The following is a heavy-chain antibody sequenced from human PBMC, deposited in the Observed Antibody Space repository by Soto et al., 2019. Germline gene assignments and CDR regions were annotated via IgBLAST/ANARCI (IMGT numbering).Heavy chain of an antibody. CDR2: ISGSSSNI. J-gene: IGHJ2*01. V-gene: IGHV3-48*01. CDR1: GFSFSNYA. Sequence: EVQLVESGGGLVQPGGSLRLSCAASGFSFSNYAMDWVRQAPGKGLEWVSYISGSSSNIRYADSVTGRFTISRDNAKSSVYLQMNSLRPDDTAVYYCASDPSRWSYWPRYLALWGRGTLVTVSS. D-gene: IGHD1-26*01. CDR3: ASDPSRWSYWPRYLAL.